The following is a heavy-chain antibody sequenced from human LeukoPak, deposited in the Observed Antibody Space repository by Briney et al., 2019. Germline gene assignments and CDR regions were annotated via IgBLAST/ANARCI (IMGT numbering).Heavy chain of an antibody. Sequence: RPSETLSLTCAVSGASISGSGYYLGWIRQPPGKGLEWIGNIYYTGDTYYNASLQSRVTISVDTSKNQFSLKLSSVTAADTAVYYCARDRLVGATESAFDIWGQGTMVTVSS. CDR2: IYYTGDT. J-gene: IGHJ3*02. CDR3: ARDRLVGATESAFDI. V-gene: IGHV4-39*07. D-gene: IGHD1-26*01. CDR1: GASISGSGYY.